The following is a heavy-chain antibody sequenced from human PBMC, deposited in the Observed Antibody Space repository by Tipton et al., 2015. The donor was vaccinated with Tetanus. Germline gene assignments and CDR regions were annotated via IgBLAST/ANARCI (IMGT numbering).Heavy chain of an antibody. CDR1: GGSLSRYY. V-gene: IGHV4-34*01. Sequence: TLSLTCAVYGGSLSRYYWTWIRQPPGKGLEWIGEVDDSGSTNYSPSLKSRVTISLDTSKNEFSLTLSSVTAADTAVYYCARRSYCSSSRCFDAFDLWGQGTMVTVSS. J-gene: IGHJ3*01. D-gene: IGHD2-2*01. CDR3: ARRSYCSSSRCFDAFDL. CDR2: VDDSGST.